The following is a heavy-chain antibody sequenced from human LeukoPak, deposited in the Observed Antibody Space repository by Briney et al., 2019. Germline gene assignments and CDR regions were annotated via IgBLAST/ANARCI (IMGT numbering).Heavy chain of an antibody. CDR3: AREGREMATIQYPGWFDP. Sequence: ASVKVSCKASGYAFTSYYMHWVRQAPGQGLEWMGIINPSGGSTSYAQKFQGRVTITADKSTSTAYMELSSLRSEDTAVYYCAREGREMATIQYPGWFDPWGQGTLVTVSS. CDR2: INPSGGST. V-gene: IGHV1-46*01. CDR1: GYAFTSYY. J-gene: IGHJ5*02. D-gene: IGHD5-24*01.